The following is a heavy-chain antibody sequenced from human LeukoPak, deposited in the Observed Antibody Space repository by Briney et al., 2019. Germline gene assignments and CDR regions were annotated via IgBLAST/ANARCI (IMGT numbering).Heavy chain of an antibody. J-gene: IGHJ6*02. CDR1: GFTVSSTY. V-gene: IGHV3-23*01. CDR3: ASKLYYDFWSGYPYYYGMDV. D-gene: IGHD3-3*01. CDR2: ISGSGGST. Sequence: GGSLRLSCAASGFTVSSTYMSWVRQTPGKGLEWVSVISGSGGSTYYADSVKGRFTISRDNSKNTLYLQMNSLRAEDTAVYYCASKLYYDFWSGYPYYYGMDVWGQGTTVTVSS.